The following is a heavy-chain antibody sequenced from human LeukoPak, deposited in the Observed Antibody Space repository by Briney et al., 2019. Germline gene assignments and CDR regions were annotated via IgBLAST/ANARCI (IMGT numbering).Heavy chain of an antibody. J-gene: IGHJ5*02. Sequence: SETLSLTCTVSGASISPSNYRWTWIRQPPGKGLEWIASVNYYGSTYYSPSLESRVTMSVDTSNNQFSLKLSSVTAADTAMYYCARLPTGFPNWFDLWGKGTLVTVSS. CDR1: GASISPSNYR. V-gene: IGHV4-39*01. CDR2: VNYYGST. CDR3: ARLPTGFPNWFDL. D-gene: IGHD3-10*01.